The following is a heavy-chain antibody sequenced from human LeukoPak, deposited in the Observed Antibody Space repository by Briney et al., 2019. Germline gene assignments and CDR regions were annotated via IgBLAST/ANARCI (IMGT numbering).Heavy chain of an antibody. J-gene: IGHJ3*02. CDR3: ARGYDRAFDI. D-gene: IGHD2-2*01. Sequence: GRSLRLSCSASGLTFSRYGMHWVRQAPGKGLEWVAFSWYDGTSTDYADSVKGRFSVSRDNSENTVSLQMNSLRADDTAVYYCARGYDRAFDIWGQGTMVTVSS. CDR2: SWYDGTST. CDR1: GLTFSRYG. V-gene: IGHV3-33*01.